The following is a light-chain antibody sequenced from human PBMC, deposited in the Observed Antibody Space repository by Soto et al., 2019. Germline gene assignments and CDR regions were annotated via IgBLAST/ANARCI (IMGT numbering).Light chain of an antibody. V-gene: IGLV2-23*02. Sequence: QSALTQPASVSGSPGQSITISCTGTSSDVGKYILVSWYQQYPGKAPKLMLYEVSERPSGISYRFSGSKSGNTASLTISGLQAEDEADYYCCSYAGSGTPVVFGGGTKLTVL. CDR1: SSDVGKYIL. CDR3: CSYAGSGTPVV. CDR2: EVS. J-gene: IGLJ2*01.